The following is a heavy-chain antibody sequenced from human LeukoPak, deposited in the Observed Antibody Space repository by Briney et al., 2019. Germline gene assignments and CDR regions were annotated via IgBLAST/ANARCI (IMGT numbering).Heavy chain of an antibody. Sequence: GGSLRLSCAASGFTFSSYGMHWVRQAPGKGLEWVAFIRYDGSNKYYADSVKGRFTISRDNSKNTLYLQMNSLRAEDTAVYYCARDPPYCSSNSCYLDYWGQGTLVTVSS. CDR2: IRYDGSNK. CDR1: GFTFSSYG. J-gene: IGHJ4*02. V-gene: IGHV3-30*02. CDR3: ARDPPYCSSNSCYLDY. D-gene: IGHD2-2*01.